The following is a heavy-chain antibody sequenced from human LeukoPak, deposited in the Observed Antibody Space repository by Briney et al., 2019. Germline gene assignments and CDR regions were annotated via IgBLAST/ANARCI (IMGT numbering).Heavy chain of an antibody. Sequence: ASVQVSCKASGYTLTRYRISWVRPAPGQGLEWMGWISAYNGNINFAQKLQGRVTMTTDKSTNTAVMEMRSLRSDDKAVYYCAGVASYSSGWVYWGQGTLVTVSS. CDR2: ISAYNGNI. D-gene: IGHD6-19*01. CDR1: GYTLTRYR. CDR3: AGVASYSSGWVY. J-gene: IGHJ4*02. V-gene: IGHV1-18*01.